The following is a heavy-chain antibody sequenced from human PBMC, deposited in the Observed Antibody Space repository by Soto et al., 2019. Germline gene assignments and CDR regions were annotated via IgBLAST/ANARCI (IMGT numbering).Heavy chain of an antibody. J-gene: IGHJ4*02. Sequence: GGSLRLSCAASGFTFSSYAMHWVRQAPGKGLEWVALISYDGSNKYYEDSVKGRFTVSRDNSKNTLYLQMNSLRAEDTAVYYCAREEGVTDYWGQGTLVTVSS. CDR1: GFTFSSYA. D-gene: IGHD3-10*01. CDR2: ISYDGSNK. CDR3: AREEGVTDY. V-gene: IGHV3-30-3*01.